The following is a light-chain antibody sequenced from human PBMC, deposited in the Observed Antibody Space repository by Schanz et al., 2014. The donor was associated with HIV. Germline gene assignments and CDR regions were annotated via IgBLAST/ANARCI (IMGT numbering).Light chain of an antibody. Sequence: DIQVTQSPSTLSASVGDRVTVTCRASQSISSWLAWYQQRPGKAPKLLISGASTLESGVPSRFSGSGSGTEFTLTISSLQPDDFATYYCLQYNDYAYSFGQGTKLEIK. J-gene: IGKJ2*03. CDR1: QSISSW. CDR2: GAS. V-gene: IGKV1-5*03. CDR3: LQYNDYAYS.